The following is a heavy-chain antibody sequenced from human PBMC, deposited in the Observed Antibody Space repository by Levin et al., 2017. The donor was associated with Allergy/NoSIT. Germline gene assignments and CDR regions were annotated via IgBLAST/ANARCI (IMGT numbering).Heavy chain of an antibody. J-gene: IGHJ4*02. CDR2: ISSSSSYI. D-gene: IGHD3-9*01. CDR1: GFTFSSYS. V-gene: IGHV3-21*01. Sequence: GGSLRLSCAASGFTFSSYSMNWVRQAPGKGLEWVSSISSSSSYIYYADSVKGRFTISRDNAKNSLYLQMNSLRAEDTAVYYCATNLGGNYDILTGYTHDFDYWGQGTLVTVSS. CDR3: ATNLGGNYDILTGYTHDFDY.